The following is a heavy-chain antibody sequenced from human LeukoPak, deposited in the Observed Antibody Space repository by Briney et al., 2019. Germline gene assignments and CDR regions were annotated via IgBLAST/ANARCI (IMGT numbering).Heavy chain of an antibody. J-gene: IGHJ5*02. D-gene: IGHD3-16*01. CDR1: GGSISSSSYY. V-gene: IGHV4-61*05. CDR2: IYYSGST. CDR3: ARVAAGDYVWWFDP. Sequence: PSETLSLTCTVSGGSISSSSYYWGWIRQPPGKGLEWIGYIYYSGSTNYNPSLKSRVTISVDTSKNQFSLKLSSVTAADTAVYYCARVAAGDYVWWFDPWGQGTLVTVSS.